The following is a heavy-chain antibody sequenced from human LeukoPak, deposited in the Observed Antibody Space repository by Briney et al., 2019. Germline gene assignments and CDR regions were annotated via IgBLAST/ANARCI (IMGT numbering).Heavy chain of an antibody. CDR2: IYYSGST. D-gene: IGHD6-19*01. CDR1: GGSISSYY. J-gene: IGHJ3*02. CDR3: ARSGSLRDQSSSGWYRNKSPSAFDI. Sequence: PSETLSLTCTVSGGSISSYYWSWIRQPPGKGLEWIGYIYYSGSTNYNPSLKSRVTISVDTSKNQFSLKLSSVTAADTAVYYCARSGSLRDQSSSGWYRNKSPSAFDIWGQGTMVTVSS. V-gene: IGHV4-59*08.